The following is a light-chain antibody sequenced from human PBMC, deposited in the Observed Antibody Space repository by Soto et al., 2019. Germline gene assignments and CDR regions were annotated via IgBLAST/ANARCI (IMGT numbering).Light chain of an antibody. CDR3: SSYTSSSTPYV. Sequence: QSVLTQPASVSGSPGQSSTISCTGTSSDFGGYNYVSWYQQHPGKAPKLMIYDVSSRPSGVSNRFSGSKSGNTASLTISGLQAEDEADYYCSSYTSSSTPYVFGTGTKVTVL. J-gene: IGLJ1*01. CDR2: DVS. CDR1: SSDFGGYNY. V-gene: IGLV2-14*01.